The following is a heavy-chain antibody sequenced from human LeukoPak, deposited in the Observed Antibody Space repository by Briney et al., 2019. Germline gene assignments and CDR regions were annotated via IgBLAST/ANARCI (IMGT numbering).Heavy chain of an antibody. CDR1: GFTFDDYG. V-gene: IGHV3-53*01. Sequence: PGGSLRLSCAASGFTFDDYGMSWVRQAPGKGLEWVSVIYSGGSTYYADSVKGRFTISRDNSKNTLYLQMNSLRAEDTAAYYCASLPEDDYYDSSGLWDYWGQGTLVTVSS. J-gene: IGHJ4*02. CDR2: IYSGGST. D-gene: IGHD3-22*01. CDR3: ASLPEDDYYDSSGLWDY.